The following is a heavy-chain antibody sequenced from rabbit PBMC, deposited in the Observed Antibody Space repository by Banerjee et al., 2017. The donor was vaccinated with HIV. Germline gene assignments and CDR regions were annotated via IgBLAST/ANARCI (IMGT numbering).Heavy chain of an antibody. J-gene: IGHJ6*01. CDR2: IKTGSGES. Sequence: QEQLVESGGDLVQPEGSLTLTCTASGFSFSSSYWIYWARQAPGKGLEWIGYIKTGSGESAYASWAKGRFTISKTSSTTVTLQMTSLTAADTATYFCARSGGDAGYGRMLYSNLWGPGTLVTVS. D-gene: IGHD7-1*01. CDR1: GFSFSSSYW. V-gene: IGHV1S45*01. CDR3: ARSGGDAGYGRMLYSNL.